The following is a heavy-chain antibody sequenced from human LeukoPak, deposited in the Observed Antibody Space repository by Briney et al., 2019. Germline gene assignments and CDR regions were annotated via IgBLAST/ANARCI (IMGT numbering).Heavy chain of an antibody. Sequence: SQTQSLTCAVSGGSISSGGYSWSWIRQPPGKGLEWIGYIYHSGSTYYNPSLKSRVTISVDRSKNQFSLKLSSVTTADTAVYYCARGSYYYGSGSEEETVNDAFDIWGQGTMVNVSS. CDR1: GGSISSGGYS. CDR3: ARGSYYYGSGSEEETVNDAFDI. D-gene: IGHD3-10*01. J-gene: IGHJ3*02. V-gene: IGHV4-30-2*01. CDR2: IYHSGST.